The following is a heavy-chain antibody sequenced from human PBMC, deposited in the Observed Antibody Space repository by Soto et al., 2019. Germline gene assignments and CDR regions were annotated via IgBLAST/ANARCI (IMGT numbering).Heavy chain of an antibody. D-gene: IGHD3-10*01. V-gene: IGHV2-5*02. CDR3: AHSRNLITEDAQVGDFDY. J-gene: IGHJ4*02. CDR2: IYWDDDK. CDR1: GFSLTTDGVG. Sequence: QITLKESGPTLVKPTQTLTLTCSFSGFSLTTDGVGVGWVRQPPGEALERFALIYWDDDKRYSPSLKTRLTTAKDPSKNQVVLIMTNMAPVDTATYYCAHSRNLITEDAQVGDFDYWGQGTLVTVSS.